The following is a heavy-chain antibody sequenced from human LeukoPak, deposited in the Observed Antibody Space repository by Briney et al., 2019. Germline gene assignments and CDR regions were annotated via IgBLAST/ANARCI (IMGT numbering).Heavy chain of an antibody. CDR2: ISSGSSDI. CDR1: GFIFSIYT. Sequence: GGSLRLSCAASGFIFSIYTMNWVRQAPGKGLEWVSSISSGSSDIYYADSVKGRFTISRDNAKNSLYLQMNSLRIEDTAVYYCARVSSTWYLDYWGQGTLVTVSS. D-gene: IGHD6-13*01. CDR3: ARVSSTWYLDY. J-gene: IGHJ4*02. V-gene: IGHV3-21*01.